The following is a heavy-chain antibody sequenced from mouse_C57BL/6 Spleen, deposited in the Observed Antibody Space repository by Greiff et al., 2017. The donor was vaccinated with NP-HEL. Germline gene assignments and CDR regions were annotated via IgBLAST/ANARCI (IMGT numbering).Heavy chain of an antibody. D-gene: IGHD1-1*01. V-gene: IGHV1-82*01. CDR1: GYAFSSSW. CDR3: ARNDYYGSSYYFDY. CDR2: IYPGDGDT. Sequence: VKLVESGPELVKPGASVKISCKASGYAFSSSWMNWVKQRPGKGLEWIGRIYPGDGDTNYNGKLKGKATLTADKSSSTAYMPLSSLTSEDSAVYFCARNDYYGSSYYFDYWGQGTTLTVSS. J-gene: IGHJ2*01.